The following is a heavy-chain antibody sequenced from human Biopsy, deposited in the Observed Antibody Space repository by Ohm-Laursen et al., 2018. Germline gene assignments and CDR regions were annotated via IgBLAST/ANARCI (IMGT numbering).Heavy chain of an antibody. J-gene: IGHJ4*02. CDR3: MRGGSGSFPFDY. CDR2: IFNSANT. D-gene: IGHD3-10*01. Sequence: TLSLTCTVSGGSISSGGSYWSWIRQRPGKGLEWIGYIFNSANTYYNPSLKNLITISGDTSKNQFSLKLKSVTAADTAVYYCMRGGSGSFPFDYWGPGTLVTVSS. CDR1: GGSISSGGSY. V-gene: IGHV4-31*01.